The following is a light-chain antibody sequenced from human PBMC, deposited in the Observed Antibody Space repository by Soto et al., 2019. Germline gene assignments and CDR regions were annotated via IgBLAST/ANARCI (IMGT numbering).Light chain of an antibody. CDR2: DAS. CDR1: QSISSW. CDR3: QQYNSYSWT. J-gene: IGKJ1*01. V-gene: IGKV1-5*01. Sequence: DIQMTQSPSTLSASVGDRVTITCRASQSISSWLDWYQQKPGKAPKLLIYDASSLESGVPSRFSGSGSGTEFTLTISSLQPDEFATDYCQQYNSYSWTFGQGTKVESK.